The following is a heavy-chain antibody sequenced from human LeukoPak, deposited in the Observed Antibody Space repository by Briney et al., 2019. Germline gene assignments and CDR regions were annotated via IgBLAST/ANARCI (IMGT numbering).Heavy chain of an antibody. CDR2: IYHSGST. D-gene: IGHD7-27*01. J-gene: IGHJ4*02. V-gene: IGHV4-4*02. Sequence: SETLSLTCAVSGGSISSSNWWSWVRQPPGKGLEWIGEIYHSGSTNYNPSLKSRVTISVDKSKNQFSLKLSSVTAADTGVYYCARDRANWGTFDYWGQGTLVTVSS. CDR1: GGSISSSNW. CDR3: ARDRANWGTFDY.